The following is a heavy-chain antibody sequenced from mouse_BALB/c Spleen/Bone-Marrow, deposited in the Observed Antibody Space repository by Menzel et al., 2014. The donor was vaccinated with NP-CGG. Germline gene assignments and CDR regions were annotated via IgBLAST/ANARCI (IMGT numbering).Heavy chain of an antibody. CDR3: ARGMITTSYWYFDV. J-gene: IGHJ1*01. CDR1: GYSFTGYN. D-gene: IGHD2-1*01. CDR2: IDPYYDGT. Sequence: EVQLQQSGPELGKPGASVKISCKASGYSFTGYNMNWVKQTNGKSLEWIGNIDPYYDGTNYNQKFKGKATLTVDKSSSTAYIHLTSLTSEDSAVYLCARGMITTSYWYFDVWGAGTTVTVSS. V-gene: IGHV1S135*01.